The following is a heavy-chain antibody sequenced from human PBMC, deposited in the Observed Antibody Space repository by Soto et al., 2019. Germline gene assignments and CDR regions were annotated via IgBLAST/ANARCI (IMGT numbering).Heavy chain of an antibody. CDR2: ISGYNGNT. CDR3: ARLYCSSTSCYDPTRIEGMDV. Sequence: QVQLVQSGAEVKKPGASVKVSCKASGYPFTSYGIAWVRHAPGQGFEWMGWISGYNGNTNYAKNVQGRVTLTTDTSTTTAYIELRSLRSDDTAVFYCARLYCSSTSCYDPTRIEGMDVWGQGTTVTVSS. J-gene: IGHJ6*02. D-gene: IGHD2-2*01. CDR1: GYPFTSYG. V-gene: IGHV1-18*01.